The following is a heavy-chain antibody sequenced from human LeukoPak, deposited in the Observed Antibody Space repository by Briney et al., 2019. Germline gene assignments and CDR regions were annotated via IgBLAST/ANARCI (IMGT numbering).Heavy chain of an antibody. CDR1: GGSFSGYY. D-gene: IGHD4-17*01. J-gene: IGHJ5*02. CDR3: ARGVTTRVDP. V-gene: IGHV4-34*01. Sequence: TSETLSLTCAVYGGSFSGYYWSWIRQPPGKGLEWIGEINHSGSTNYNPSLKSRVTISVDTSKNQFSLKLSSVTAADTAVYYCARGVTTRVDPWGQGTLVTVSS. CDR2: INHSGST.